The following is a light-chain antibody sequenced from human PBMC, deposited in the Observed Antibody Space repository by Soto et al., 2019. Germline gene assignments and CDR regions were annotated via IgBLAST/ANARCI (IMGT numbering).Light chain of an antibody. CDR3: QQYYSAPYT. V-gene: IGKV4-1*01. CDR1: QSVFYSSNNKNY. J-gene: IGKJ2*01. CDR2: WAS. Sequence: DIVMTQSPDSLAVYLGERATINCKSSQSVFYSSNNKNYLAWYQQKPRQPPKLLIYWASTRESGVPDRFSGSGSGTDFTLTISSLQAEDVAVYSCQQYYSAPYTFGQGTKLEIK.